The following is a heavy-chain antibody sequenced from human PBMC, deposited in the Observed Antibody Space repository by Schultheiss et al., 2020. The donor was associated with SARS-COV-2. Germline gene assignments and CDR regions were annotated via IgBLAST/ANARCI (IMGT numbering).Heavy chain of an antibody. D-gene: IGHD3/OR15-3a*01. CDR2: ISYDGSNK. CDR1: GFTFSSYS. Sequence: GGSLRLSCAASGFTFSSYSMNWVRQAPGKGLEWVAVISYDGSNKYYADSVKGRFTISRDNSKNTLYLQMNSLRAEDTAVYYCAREGGLRSIDYWGQGTLVTVSS. CDR3: AREGGLRSIDY. J-gene: IGHJ4*02. V-gene: IGHV3-30*03.